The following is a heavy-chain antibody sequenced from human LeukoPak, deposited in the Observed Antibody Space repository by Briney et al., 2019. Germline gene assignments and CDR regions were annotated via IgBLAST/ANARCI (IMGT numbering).Heavy chain of an antibody. V-gene: IGHV1-2*02. D-gene: IGHD2-21*02. CDR2: INPHSGGT. J-gene: IGHJ4*02. CDR3: ARDSCGGDCLGVLDY. CDR1: GYTFTGYY. Sequence: ASVKVSCKASGYTFTGYYIHWVRQAPGQGLEWMGWINPHSGGTNYAQKFQGRVTMTRDTSISTAYMELSSLRSDDTAVYYCARDSCGGDCLGVLDYWGQGTLVTVSS.